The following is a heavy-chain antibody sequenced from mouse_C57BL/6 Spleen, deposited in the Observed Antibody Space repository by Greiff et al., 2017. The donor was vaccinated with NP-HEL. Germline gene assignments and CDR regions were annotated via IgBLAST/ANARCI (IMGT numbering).Heavy chain of an antibody. CDR3: ARSYNGYSPVAY. D-gene: IGHD2-3*01. J-gene: IGHJ3*01. Sequence: QVQLQQSGAELARPGASVTMSCKASGYTFTSYTMHWVKQRPGQGLEWIGYINPSSGYTKYNQKFKDKATLTADKSSSTAYMQLSSLTSVDSAVYYCARSYNGYSPVAYWGQGTLVTVSA. V-gene: IGHV1-4*01. CDR2: INPSSGYT. CDR1: GYTFTSYT.